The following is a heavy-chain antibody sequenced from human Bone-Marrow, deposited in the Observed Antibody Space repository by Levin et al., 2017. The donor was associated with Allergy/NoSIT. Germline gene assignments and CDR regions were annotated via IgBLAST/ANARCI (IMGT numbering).Heavy chain of an antibody. CDR2: IHHSGTT. CDR3: ARVGPANHFDSGRFYYYYYMDV. CDR1: GGSFSGYY. V-gene: IGHV4-34*01. J-gene: IGHJ6*03. D-gene: IGHD3-10*01. Sequence: PGGSLRLSCGVSGGSFSGYYWSWIRQPPGKGLEWIGEIHHSGTTNYNPSLESRVTISLDSLNQFSLKVRSATAADTAVYYCARVGPANHFDSGRFYYYYYMDVWGKGTTVTVSS.